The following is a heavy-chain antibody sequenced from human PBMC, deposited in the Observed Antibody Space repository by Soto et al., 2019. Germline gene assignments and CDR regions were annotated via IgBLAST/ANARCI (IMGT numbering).Heavy chain of an antibody. V-gene: IGHV4-59*01. CDR3: ARDLGGCLDY. J-gene: IGHJ4*02. D-gene: IGHD6-19*01. CDR1: SSYY. Sequence: SSYYWSWIRQPPGKGLEWIGYIYYSGSTNYNPSLKSRFTISLDPSKNHFSLMLSFLTVADTAVYYCARDLGGCLDYWGQGTLVTVSS. CDR2: IYYSGST.